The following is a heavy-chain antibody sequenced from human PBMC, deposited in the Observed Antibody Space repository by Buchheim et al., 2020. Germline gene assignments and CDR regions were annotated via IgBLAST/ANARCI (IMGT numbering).Heavy chain of an antibody. CDR3: ARAPKYGDYSNWFDP. CDR1: GFTFSSYW. J-gene: IGHJ5*02. Sequence: EVQLVESGGGLVQPGGSLRLSCAASGFTFSSYWMSWVRQAPGKGLEWVANIKQDGSEKYYVDSVKGRFTISRDNAKNSLSLQMNSLRAEDTAVYYCARAPKYGDYSNWFDPWGQGTL. D-gene: IGHD4-17*01. CDR2: IKQDGSEK. V-gene: IGHV3-7*01.